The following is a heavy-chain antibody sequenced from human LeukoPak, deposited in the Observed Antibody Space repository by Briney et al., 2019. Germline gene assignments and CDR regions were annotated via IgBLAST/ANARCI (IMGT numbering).Heavy chain of an antibody. CDR3: AKARGSGYPHYFDY. CDR1: GLTFSSYA. D-gene: IGHD3-22*01. J-gene: IGHJ4*02. Sequence: GGSLRLSCAASGLTFSSYAMSWVRHAPGKGLEGVSGISGSGGSTYYADSVKGRFTISRDNSKNTLSLQMNSLRAEDTAVYYCAKARGSGYPHYFDYWGQGTLVTVSS. V-gene: IGHV3-23*01. CDR2: ISGSGGST.